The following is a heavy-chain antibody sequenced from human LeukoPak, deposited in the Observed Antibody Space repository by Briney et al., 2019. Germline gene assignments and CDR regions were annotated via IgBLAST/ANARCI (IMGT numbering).Heavy chain of an antibody. J-gene: IGHJ4*02. V-gene: IGHV3-23*01. CDR3: AKRPLQGGYDYSSSDY. D-gene: IGHD5-12*01. CDR2: ISGSGGST. CDR1: GFTFSSYA. Sequence: PGGSLRLSCAASGFTFSSYAMSWVRQAPGKGLEWVSAISGSGGSTYYADSVKGRFTISRDNSKNTLYLQMNSLRAEDTAVYYCAKRPLQGGYDYSSSDYWGQGTLVTVSS.